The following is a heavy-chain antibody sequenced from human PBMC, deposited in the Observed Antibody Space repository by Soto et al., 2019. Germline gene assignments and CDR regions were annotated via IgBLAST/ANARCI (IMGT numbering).Heavy chain of an antibody. D-gene: IGHD2-2*01. CDR1: GGTFSSYA. Sequence: QVQLVQSGAEVKKPGSSVKVSCKAFGGTFSSYAISWVRQAPGQGLEWMGGIIPIFGTANYAQKFQVRVTITADESTSTAYMELSSLRSDDTAVYYCARHVPAAGYYYGMDVWGQGTTVTVSS. V-gene: IGHV1-69*12. CDR2: IIPIFGTA. J-gene: IGHJ6*02. CDR3: ARHVPAAGYYYGMDV.